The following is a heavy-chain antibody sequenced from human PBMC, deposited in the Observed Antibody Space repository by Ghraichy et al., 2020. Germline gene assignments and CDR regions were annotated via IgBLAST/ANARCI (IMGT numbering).Heavy chain of an antibody. J-gene: IGHJ6*03. CDR1: GGSVSSGSYY. Sequence: SETLSLTCTVSGGSVSSGSYYWSWIRQPPGKGLEWIGYIYYSGSTNYNPSLKSRVTIFVDTSKNQFSLRLSSVTAADTAVYYCARSPFTRFTYGSTDYYYYMDVWGKGTTVTVSS. CDR3: ARSPFTRFTYGSTDYYYYMDV. V-gene: IGHV4-61*01. CDR2: IYYSGST. D-gene: IGHD5-18*01.